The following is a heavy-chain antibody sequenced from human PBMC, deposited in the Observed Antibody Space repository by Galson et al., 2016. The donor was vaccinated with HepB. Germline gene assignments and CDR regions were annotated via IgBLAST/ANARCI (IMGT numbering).Heavy chain of an antibody. CDR3: AKNSYSSAWYPDY. D-gene: IGHD6-19*01. V-gene: IGHV3-33*06. CDR1: GFTFSSYA. CDR2: IWYDGRHE. Sequence: SLRLSCAASGFTFSSYAMHWVRQAPGKGLVWVAVIWYDGRHEYYAGSVKGRFTISRDNSKNTVYLQMNSLSAEDTAVYYCAKNSYSSAWYPDYWGQGTLVTVSS. J-gene: IGHJ4*02.